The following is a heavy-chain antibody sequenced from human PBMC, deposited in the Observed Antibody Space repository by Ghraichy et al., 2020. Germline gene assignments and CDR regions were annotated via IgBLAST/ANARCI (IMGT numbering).Heavy chain of an antibody. D-gene: IGHD2-21*02. J-gene: IGHJ4*02. CDR3: ARVLVTKSLGY. CDR2: INHSGST. V-gene: IGHV4-34*01. Sequence: SETLSLTCAVYGGSFSGYYWSWIRQPPGKGLEWIGEINHSGSTNYNPSLKSRVTISVDTSKNQFSLKLSSVTAADTAVYYCARVLVTKSLGYWGQGTLVTVSS. CDR1: GGSFSGYY.